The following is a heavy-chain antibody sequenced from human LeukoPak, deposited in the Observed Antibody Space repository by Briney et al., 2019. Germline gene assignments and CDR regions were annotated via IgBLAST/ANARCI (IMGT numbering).Heavy chain of an antibody. Sequence: PSETLSLTCTVSGGSISSYYWSWIRQPPGKGLEWIGYIYYSGSTNYNPSLKSRVTISVDTSKNQFSLKLSSVTAADTAVYYCARDHKMSSFDYWGQGTLVTVSS. CDR3: ARDHKMSSFDY. J-gene: IGHJ4*02. CDR1: GGSISSYY. CDR2: IYYSGST. D-gene: IGHD5-24*01. V-gene: IGHV4-59*01.